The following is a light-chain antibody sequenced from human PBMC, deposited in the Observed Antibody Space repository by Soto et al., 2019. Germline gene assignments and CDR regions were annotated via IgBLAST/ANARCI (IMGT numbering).Light chain of an antibody. CDR3: QSYDSSLSGYV. J-gene: IGLJ1*01. CDR1: SANIGAGYD. CDR2: GNT. V-gene: IGLV1-40*01. Sequence: QTVLTQPPSVSGTPGRMVTISCTGSSANIGAGYDVHWYQQLPGTAPKLLIHGNTNRPSGVPDRFSGSKSGTSASLAITGLQAEDEADYFCQSYDSSLSGYVFGTGTKVTVL.